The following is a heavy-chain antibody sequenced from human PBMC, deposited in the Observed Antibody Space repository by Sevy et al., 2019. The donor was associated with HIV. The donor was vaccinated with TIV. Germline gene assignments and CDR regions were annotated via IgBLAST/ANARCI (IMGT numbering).Heavy chain of an antibody. Sequence: SETLSLTCAVYGGSFSGYYWSWIRQPPGKGLEWIGEINHSGSTNYNPSLKSRVTISVDTSKNQFSLKLSSVTAADTAGYYCAGGHYYGSGSYDYYYYYMDVWGKGTTVTVSS. CDR2: INHSGST. J-gene: IGHJ6*03. V-gene: IGHV4-34*01. D-gene: IGHD3-10*01. CDR3: AGGHYYGSGSYDYYYYYMDV. CDR1: GGSFSGYY.